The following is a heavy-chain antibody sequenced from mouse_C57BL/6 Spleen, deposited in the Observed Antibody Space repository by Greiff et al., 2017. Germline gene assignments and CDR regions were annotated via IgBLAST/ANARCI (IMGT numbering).Heavy chain of an antibody. V-gene: IGHV1-15*01. CDR3: TRSRDAQVPDYFDD. CDR2: IGRETGGT. CDR1: GYTFTDYD. J-gene: IGHJ2*01. D-gene: IGHD3-2*02. Sequence: SGAELVRPGASLTLSCKASGYTFTDYDMHWVKQTPVQGLEWIGAIGRETGGTAYNQKFKGKVILTADKSSSTAYMELSSLTSEDSAVYYCTRSRDAQVPDYFDDRGQGTTLTASS.